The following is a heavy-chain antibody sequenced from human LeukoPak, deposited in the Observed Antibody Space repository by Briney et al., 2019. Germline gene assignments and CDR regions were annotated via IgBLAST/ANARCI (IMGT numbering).Heavy chain of an antibody. CDR1: GGSISSSSYY. D-gene: IGHD3-3*01. CDR3: ARLLRFSNWFDP. CDR2: IYYSGST. V-gene: IGHV4-39*01. J-gene: IGHJ5*02. Sequence: SETLSLTCTVSGGSISSSSYYWGWIRQPPGKGLEWIGSIYYSGSTYYNPSLKSRVTISVDTSKNQFSLKLSSVTAADTAVYYCARLLRFSNWFDPWGQGTLVTVSS.